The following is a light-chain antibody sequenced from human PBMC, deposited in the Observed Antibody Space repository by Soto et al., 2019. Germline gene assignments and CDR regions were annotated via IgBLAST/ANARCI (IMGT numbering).Light chain of an antibody. CDR3: TSWTTNNIPYV. CDR1: SSDVGGYNY. Sequence: QSVLTQPASVSGSPGQSLTISCTGTSSDVGGYNYVSWYQQHPGKAPKLLIYEVTNRSSGVSDRFSASKFGSTASLTISGLQADDEADYYCTSWTTNNIPYVFGTGTKVTVL. V-gene: IGLV2-14*03. J-gene: IGLJ1*01. CDR2: EVT.